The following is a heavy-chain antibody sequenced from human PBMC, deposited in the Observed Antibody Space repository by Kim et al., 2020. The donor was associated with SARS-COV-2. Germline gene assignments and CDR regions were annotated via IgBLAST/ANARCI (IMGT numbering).Heavy chain of an antibody. Sequence: ASVKVSCKASGYTFTSYAMHWVRQAPGQRLEWMGWINAGNGNTKYSQKFQGRVTITRDTSASTAYMELSSLRSEDTAVYYCARDLVVVPAAIDYWGQGTLVTVSS. J-gene: IGHJ4*02. CDR2: INAGNGNT. CDR1: GYTFTSYA. CDR3: ARDLVVVPAAIDY. V-gene: IGHV1-3*01. D-gene: IGHD2-2*02.